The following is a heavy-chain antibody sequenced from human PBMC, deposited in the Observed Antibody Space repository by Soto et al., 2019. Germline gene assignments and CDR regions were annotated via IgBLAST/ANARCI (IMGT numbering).Heavy chain of an antibody. CDR3: ATLWGQD. J-gene: IGHJ4*02. V-gene: IGHV4-39*01. Sequence: QLQLQESGPGLVKPSETLSLTCTVSGGSISSSSYYWGWIRQPPGKGLEWSGSIYYSGSTYYNPSLKSRVTVSVDTSKNQFALKLSSVPAADTAVYYCATLWGQDWGQGTLVTVSS. D-gene: IGHD3-10*01. CDR1: GGSISSSSYY. CDR2: IYYSGST.